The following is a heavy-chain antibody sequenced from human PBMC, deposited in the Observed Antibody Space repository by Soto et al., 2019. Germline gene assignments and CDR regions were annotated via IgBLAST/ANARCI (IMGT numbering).Heavy chain of an antibody. CDR1: GGSINSGGYC. J-gene: IGHJ4*02. D-gene: IGHD5-18*01. Sequence: QVQLQESGPGLVKPSQTLSLTCTVSGGSINSGGYCWSWIRQHPGKGLDWIGCISYGGSTSYNPSLKHRVTISVDTSKNQFFLKLTSVTAAGTAVYYCSRGILVWGQGALITVSS. V-gene: IGHV4-31*03. CDR3: SRGILV. CDR2: ISYGGST.